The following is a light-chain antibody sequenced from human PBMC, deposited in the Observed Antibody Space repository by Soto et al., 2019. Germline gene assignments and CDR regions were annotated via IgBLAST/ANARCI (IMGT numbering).Light chain of an antibody. J-gene: IGLJ1*01. CDR3: CSYAGSYV. V-gene: IGLV2-23*01. Sequence: QSVLTQPASVSGSPGQSITISCTGTSSDVGSYNLVSWYQQHPGKAPKLMIYEGSKRPSGVSSRFSGSKSGNTASLTISGLQAEDEADYYCCSYAGSYVFRTGTKVTVL. CDR1: SSDVGSYNL. CDR2: EGS.